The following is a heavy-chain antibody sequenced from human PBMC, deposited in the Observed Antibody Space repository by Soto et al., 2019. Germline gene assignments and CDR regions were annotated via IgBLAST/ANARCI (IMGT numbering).Heavy chain of an antibody. CDR2: ISSSSSTI. Sequence: GSLRLSCAASGFTFSSYSMNWVRQAPGKGLEWVSYISSSSSTIYYADSVKGRFTISRDNAKNSLYLQMNSLRDEDTAVYYCARDSPWDSSGYGDYWGQGTLVTVSS. J-gene: IGHJ4*02. D-gene: IGHD3-22*01. CDR3: ARDSPWDSSGYGDY. V-gene: IGHV3-48*02. CDR1: GFTFSSYS.